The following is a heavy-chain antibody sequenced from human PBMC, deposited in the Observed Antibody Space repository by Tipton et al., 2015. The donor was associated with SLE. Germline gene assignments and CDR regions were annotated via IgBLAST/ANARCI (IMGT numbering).Heavy chain of an antibody. CDR1: GGSISSSSYY. CDR3: ARESWQLVDY. J-gene: IGHJ4*02. Sequence: TLSLTCTVSGGSISSSSYYWGWIRQPPGKGLEWIGCIYYSGDTYYSPSLKSRVTISVDTSKNQFSLKLSSVTAADTAVYYCARESWQLVDYWGQGTLVTVSS. D-gene: IGHD6-6*01. CDR2: IYYSGDT. V-gene: IGHV4-39*02.